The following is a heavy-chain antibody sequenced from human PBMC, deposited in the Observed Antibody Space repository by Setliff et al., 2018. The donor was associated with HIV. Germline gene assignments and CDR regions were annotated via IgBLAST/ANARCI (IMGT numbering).Heavy chain of an antibody. D-gene: IGHD3-3*01. J-gene: IGHJ4*02. V-gene: IGHV4-59*01. CDR3: ARGVNFDY. Sequence: SETLSLTCSVSGGSFSGYYWSWIRQPPGKELEWIGYIYIYNSGSTNYNPSLTSRVTISADTSRNQFSLKLTSVTAADTAIYYCARGVNFDYWGQGTQVTVSS. CDR2: IYIYNSGST. CDR1: GGSFSGYY.